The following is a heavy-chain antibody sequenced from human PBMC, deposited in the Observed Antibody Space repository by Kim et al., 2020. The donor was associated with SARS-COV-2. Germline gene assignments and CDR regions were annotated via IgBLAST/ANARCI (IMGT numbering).Heavy chain of an antibody. CDR2: EK. CDR3: ARNHWYYFDY. V-gene: IGHV3-7*03. D-gene: IGHD2-8*02. J-gene: IGHJ4*02. Sequence: EKLDEDSVKGIVHMSSDNAKKSLYMQMKSLRAKDTAMYYCARNHWYYFDYWGQGTLVTVSS.